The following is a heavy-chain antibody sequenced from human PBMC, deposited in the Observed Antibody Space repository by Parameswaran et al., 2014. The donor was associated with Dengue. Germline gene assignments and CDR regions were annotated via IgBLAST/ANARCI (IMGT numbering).Heavy chain of an antibody. J-gene: IGHJ6*02. V-gene: IGHV3-21*01. D-gene: IGHD2-8*02. Sequence: WIRQPPGKGLEWVSSISSSSSYIYYADSVKGRFTISRDNAKNSLYLQMNSLRAEDTAVYYCARGDIVLIYYYYYGMDVWGQGTTVTVSS. CDR3: ARGDIVLIYYYYYGMDV. CDR2: ISSSSSYI.